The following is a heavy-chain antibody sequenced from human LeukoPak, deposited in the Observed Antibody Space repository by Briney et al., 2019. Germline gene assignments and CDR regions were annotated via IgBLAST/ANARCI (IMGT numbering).Heavy chain of an antibody. CDR1: GFTFSSYG. CDR2: ISGSGAVT. V-gene: IGHV3-23*01. Sequence: TGGSLRLSCAASGFTFSSYGVSWVRQAPGKGLEWVSSISGSGAVTNYADSVKGRFTISRANSKNTLYLQMNSLRVEDTAVFYCAKSRYYYYDRGEYYFDYWGQGVLVTVSS. J-gene: IGHJ4*02. D-gene: IGHD3-22*01. CDR3: AKSRYYYYDRGEYYFDY.